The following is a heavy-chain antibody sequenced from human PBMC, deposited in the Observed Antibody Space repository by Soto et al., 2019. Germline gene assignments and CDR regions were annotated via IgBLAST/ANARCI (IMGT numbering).Heavy chain of an antibody. V-gene: IGHV4-59*11. J-gene: IGHJ6*03. Sequence: PSGTLSLTCTHSGCSIHSHYWCWIRQTPGKGLEWIGHIYYNGNTNYNPPLKSRVTISVDTSKNQFSLTLTSVTSADTAVEYCVRILETHVGSAGVPAWGKWTTVT. CDR1: GCSIHSHY. CDR3: VRILETHVGSAGVPA. CDR2: IYYNGNT. D-gene: IGHD2-2*01.